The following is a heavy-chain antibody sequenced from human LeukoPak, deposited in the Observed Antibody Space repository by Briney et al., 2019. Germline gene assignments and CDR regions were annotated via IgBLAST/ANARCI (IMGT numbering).Heavy chain of an antibody. J-gene: IGHJ4*02. CDR1: GFTFSSYA. Sequence: GGSLRLSCAASGFTFSSYAMSWLRQAPGKGLEWVSSICAGGGTYYADSLKGRFTISRDNSKNTLYLQMNSLRAEDTAVYYCAKGNSGYSSGWYYHFFDYWGQGTLVTVSS. CDR3: AKGNSGYSSGWYYHFFDY. D-gene: IGHD6-19*01. CDR2: ICAGGGT. V-gene: IGHV3-23*01.